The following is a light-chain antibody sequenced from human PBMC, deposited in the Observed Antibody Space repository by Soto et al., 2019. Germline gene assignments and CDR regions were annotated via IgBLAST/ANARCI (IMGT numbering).Light chain of an antibody. CDR1: QGISSW. CDR2: AAS. J-gene: IGKJ1*01. CDR3: QQADSFPRT. V-gene: IGKV1-12*01. Sequence: DIQMTQSPSSVSASVGDRVTITCRASQGISSWLAWYQQKPGKAPKLLIYAASSLQSGVPSRFSGSRSGTDFPLTFCALTPEDFATYYCQQADSFPRTFGQGTKVEIK.